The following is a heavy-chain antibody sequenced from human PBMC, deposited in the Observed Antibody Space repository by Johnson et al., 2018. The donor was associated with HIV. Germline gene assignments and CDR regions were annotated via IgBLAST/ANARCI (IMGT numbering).Heavy chain of an antibody. V-gene: IGHV3-66*01. Sequence: VQLVESGGGFFQPGGSLRLSCAASGFSVSASYMSWLRQAPGKALEWVSVIYRGGATYYAASVQGRFTISRDNSKNTLYLQMESLRADDTALYYCARDKDYGGNHDAFDIWGQGTMVTVSS. CDR1: GFSVSASY. J-gene: IGHJ3*02. CDR2: IYRGGAT. CDR3: ARDKDYGGNHDAFDI. D-gene: IGHD4-23*01.